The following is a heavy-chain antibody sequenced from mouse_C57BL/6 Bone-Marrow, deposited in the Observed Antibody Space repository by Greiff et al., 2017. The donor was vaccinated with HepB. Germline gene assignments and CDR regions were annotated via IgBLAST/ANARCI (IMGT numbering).Heavy chain of an antibody. CDR3: TTLDSSGYVLAY. Sequence: QVQLKESGAELARPGASVKLSCKASGYTFTSYGISWVKQRTGQGLEWIGEIYPRSGNTYYNEKFKGKATLTADKSSNTAYLQLSSLTSEDTAVYYCTTLDSSGYVLAYWGQGTLVTVSA. D-gene: IGHD3-2*02. CDR1: GYTFTSYG. CDR2: IYPRSGNT. J-gene: IGHJ3*01. V-gene: IGHV1-81*01.